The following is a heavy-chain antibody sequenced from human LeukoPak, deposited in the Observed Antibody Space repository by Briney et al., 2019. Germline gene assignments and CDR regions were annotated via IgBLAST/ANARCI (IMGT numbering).Heavy chain of an antibody. CDR2: IWYDGSNK. V-gene: IGHV3-33*01. CDR1: GFTFRSYG. Sequence: GGSLRLSCAASGFTFRSYGMHCVRQAPGKGLEWGAVIWYDGSNKYYADSVNGRFTISRDNSKNTMYLQMNSLRAEDTAVYYCARDKTTGSSSGFDYWGQGTLVTVSS. CDR3: ARDKTTGSSSGFDY. J-gene: IGHJ4*02. D-gene: IGHD6-6*01.